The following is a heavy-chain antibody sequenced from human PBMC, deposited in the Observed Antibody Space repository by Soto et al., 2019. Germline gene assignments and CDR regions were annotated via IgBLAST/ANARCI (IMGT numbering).Heavy chain of an antibody. CDR2: ISWNSGSV. CDR3: AKEGGGSGIVWFDP. D-gene: IGHD3-10*01. V-gene: IGHV3-9*01. CDR1: GFTFGDYA. J-gene: IGHJ5*02. Sequence: EVQLMESGGGLVQPGRSLRLSCSASGFTFGDYAMHWVRQTPGKGLEWVSGISWNSGSVDYADSVKGRFTISRSNAKNSLYLQMNSLRVEDTALYYCAKEGGGSGIVWFDPWGQGTLVTVSS.